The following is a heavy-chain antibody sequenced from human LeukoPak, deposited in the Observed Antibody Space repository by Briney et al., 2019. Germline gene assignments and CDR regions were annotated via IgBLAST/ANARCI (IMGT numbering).Heavy chain of an antibody. D-gene: IGHD2-2*01. CDR1: GGTFISYA. CDR2: IIPIFGTA. CDR3: ARGSRCSSTSCYAGDDY. Sequence: SVKVSCKASGGTFISYAISWVRQAAGQGLEGMGGIIPIFGTANYAQKFQGRVTITADESTSTAYMELSSLRSEDTAVYYCARGSRCSSTSCYAGDDYGGQGTLGTVS. J-gene: IGHJ4*02. V-gene: IGHV1-69*13.